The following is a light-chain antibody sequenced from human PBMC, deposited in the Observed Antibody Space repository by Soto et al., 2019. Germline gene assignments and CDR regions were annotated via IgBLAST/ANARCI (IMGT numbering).Light chain of an antibody. CDR1: QGISSY. CDR2: AAS. J-gene: IGKJ1*01. CDR3: QQYYSYPRVT. Sequence: AIRMTQSPSSLSASTGDRVTITCLASQGISSYLAWYQQKPGKAPKLLIYAASTLQSGVPSRFSGSGSGTDFTLTISCLQSEDFATDYCQQYYSYPRVTFGQGTKVDIK. V-gene: IGKV1-8*01.